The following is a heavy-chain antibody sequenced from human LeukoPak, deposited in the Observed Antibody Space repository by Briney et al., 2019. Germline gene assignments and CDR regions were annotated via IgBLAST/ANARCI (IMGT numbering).Heavy chain of an antibody. V-gene: IGHV1-69*05. CDR1: GGTFSSYA. Sequence: SVKVSCKASGGTFSSYAISWVRQAPGQGLEWMGGIIPIFGTANYAQKFQGRVTITTDESTSTVYMELSSLRSEDTAVYYCASSSGYYSPLDVWGKGTTVTVSS. D-gene: IGHD3-22*01. CDR2: IIPIFGTA. J-gene: IGHJ6*04. CDR3: ASSSGYYSPLDV.